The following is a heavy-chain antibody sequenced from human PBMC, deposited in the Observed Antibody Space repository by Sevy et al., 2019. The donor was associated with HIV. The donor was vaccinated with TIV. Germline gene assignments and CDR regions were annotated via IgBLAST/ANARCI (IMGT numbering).Heavy chain of an antibody. J-gene: IGHJ6*02. CDR3: ARHYGYSSSWFYGMDV. CDR1: GFTFSSYW. V-gene: IGHV3-74*01. D-gene: IGHD6-13*01. CDR2: INSDGSNT. Sequence: GGSLRLSCAASGFTFSSYWMHWVRQAPGKGLVWVSRINSDGSNTSYADSVKGRFTISRDNAKNTRYLQMNSLRAEDTAVYYCARHYGYSSSWFYGMDVWGQGTTVTVSS.